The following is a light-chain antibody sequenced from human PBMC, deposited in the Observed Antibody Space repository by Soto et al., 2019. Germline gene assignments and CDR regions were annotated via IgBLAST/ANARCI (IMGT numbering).Light chain of an antibody. CDR3: QSYDSSLSGVI. CDR1: SSNIGAGYD. CDR2: GDT. V-gene: IGLV1-40*01. J-gene: IGLJ2*01. Sequence: QSVLTQPPSVSGAPGQRVTIFCTGSSSNIGAGYDVHWYLQLPGTAPKLLVYGDTNRPSGVPDRFSGSKSGTSASLAITGLQAEDEADYYCQSYDSSLSGVIFGGGTKVTVL.